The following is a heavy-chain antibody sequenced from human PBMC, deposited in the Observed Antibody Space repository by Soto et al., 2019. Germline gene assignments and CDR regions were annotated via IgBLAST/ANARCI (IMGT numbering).Heavy chain of an antibody. CDR2: IYYSGST. J-gene: IGHJ2*01. Sequence: QVQLQESGPGLVKPSETLSLTCTVSGGSISSYYWSWIRQPPGKGLEWIGYIYYSGSTNYNPSLKSRVTISVDTSKNQFSLKLSSVTAADTAVYYCARYGGDYWYFDLWGRGTLVTVSS. D-gene: IGHD2-21*01. CDR3: ARYGGDYWYFDL. CDR1: GGSISSYY. V-gene: IGHV4-59*01.